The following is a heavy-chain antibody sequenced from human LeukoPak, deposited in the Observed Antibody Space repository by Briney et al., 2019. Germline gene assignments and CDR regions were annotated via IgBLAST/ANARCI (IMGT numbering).Heavy chain of an antibody. J-gene: IGHJ4*02. CDR1: GYTFTSYY. Sequence: GASVKASCKASGYTFTSYYMHWVRQAPGQGLEWMGIINPSGGSTSYAQKFQGRVTMTRDTSTSTVYMELSSLRSEDTAVYYCARGGVLLLWFGESYYFDYWGQGTLVTVSP. D-gene: IGHD3-10*01. CDR3: ARGGVLLLWFGESYYFDY. CDR2: INPSGGST. V-gene: IGHV1-46*01.